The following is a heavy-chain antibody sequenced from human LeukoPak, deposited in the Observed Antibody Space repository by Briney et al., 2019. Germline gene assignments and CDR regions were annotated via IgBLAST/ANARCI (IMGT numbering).Heavy chain of an antibody. CDR3: ARGAPHGYCSGGSCYSDY. V-gene: IGHV4-34*01. CDR1: GGSFSGYY. D-gene: IGHD2-15*01. J-gene: IGHJ4*02. CDR2: INHSGST. Sequence: SEALSLTCAVYGGSFSGYYWSWIRQPPGKGLEWIGEINHSGSTNYNPSLKSRVTISVDTSKNQFSLKLSSVTAADTAVYYCARGAPHGYCSGGSCYSDYWGQGTLVIVSS.